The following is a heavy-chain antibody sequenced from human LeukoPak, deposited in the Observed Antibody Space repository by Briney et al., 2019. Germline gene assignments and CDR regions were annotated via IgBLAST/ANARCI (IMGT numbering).Heavy chain of an antibody. CDR3: TTSRGGRFDY. J-gene: IGHJ4*02. CDR1: GASISSYY. CDR2: VYYRGTT. Sequence: SETLSLTCTVSGASISSYYWTWIRLPPGKGLEWIGFVYYRGTTHYKPSLKRRVSMSVDTSKKQFSLNLSSVTAADTAVYYCTTSRGGRFDYWGQGILVTVSS. D-gene: IGHD3-16*01. V-gene: IGHV4-59*01.